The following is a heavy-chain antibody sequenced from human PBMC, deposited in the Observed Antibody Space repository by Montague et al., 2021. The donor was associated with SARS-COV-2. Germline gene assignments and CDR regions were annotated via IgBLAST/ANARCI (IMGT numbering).Heavy chain of an antibody. CDR2: IYHTGST. CDR3: AKSADHNYFLDS. V-gene: IGHV4-28*01. J-gene: IGHJ4*02. Sequence: TLSLTCAVSGYSISSSNWWGWIRQAPGRGLEWIGYIYHTGSTYYNPSLKSRVTMSVDKSNNLFSLELSSVTAVDTAVYCCAKSADHNYFLDSWGQGTPVTVSS. CDR1: GYSISSSNW. D-gene: IGHD5-24*01.